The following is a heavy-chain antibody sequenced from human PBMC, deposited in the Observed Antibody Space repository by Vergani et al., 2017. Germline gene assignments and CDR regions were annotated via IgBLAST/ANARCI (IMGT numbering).Heavy chain of an antibody. CDR1: GASIRSSNYY. D-gene: IGHD3-22*01. J-gene: IGHJ5*02. Sequence: QLQLQESGPGLVKLSATLSLTCSVSGASIRSSNYYWGWIRQPPGKGVEWSASIYYGGSTYYNPSLKTRVTISVDTSKNHFSLKLSSVTAAEPTVYFCARHSTMKVLVKLVCINPGGQEILFTVSS. CDR3: ARHSTMKVLVKLVCINP. V-gene: IGHV4-39*01. CDR2: IYYGGST.